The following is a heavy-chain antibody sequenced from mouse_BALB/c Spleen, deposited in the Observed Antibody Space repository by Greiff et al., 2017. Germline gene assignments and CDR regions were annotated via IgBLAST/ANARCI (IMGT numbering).Heavy chain of an antibody. D-gene: IGHD1-2*01. Sequence: DVKLQESGPGLVKPSQSLSLTCTVTGYSITSDYAWNWIRQFPGNKLEWMGYISYSGSTSYNPSLKSRISITRDTSKNQFFLQLNSVTTEDTATYYCARSGTATYDAMDYWGQGTSVTVSS. CDR3: ARSGTATYDAMDY. CDR1: GYSITSDYA. J-gene: IGHJ4*01. CDR2: ISYSGST. V-gene: IGHV3-2*02.